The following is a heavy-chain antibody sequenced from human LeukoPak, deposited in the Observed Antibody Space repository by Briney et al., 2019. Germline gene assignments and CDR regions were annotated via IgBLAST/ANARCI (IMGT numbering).Heavy chain of an antibody. CDR2: ISSSGSTI. D-gene: IGHD6-19*01. CDR3: AKPLDSSGWYLNYFDY. J-gene: IGHJ4*02. V-gene: IGHV3-11*04. Sequence: SGGSLRLSCAASGFTFSDYYMSWIRQAPGKGLEWVSYISSSGSTIYYADSVKGRFTISRDNAKNSLYLQMNSLRAEDTAVYYCAKPLDSSGWYLNYFDYWGQGTLVTVSS. CDR1: GFTFSDYY.